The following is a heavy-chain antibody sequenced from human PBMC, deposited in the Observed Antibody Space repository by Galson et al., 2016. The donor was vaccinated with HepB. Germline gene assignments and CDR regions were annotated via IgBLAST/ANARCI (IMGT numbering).Heavy chain of an antibody. CDR3: AKAADYYDSSGYYYLNWFDP. CDR2: ITGSGVT. J-gene: IGHJ5*02. D-gene: IGHD3-22*01. CDR1: GFTFSNHA. Sequence: SLRLSCAASGFTFSNHAMSWVRQAPGKGLEWVSVITGSGVTYYADSVKGRFTISSDNSKNTLYLQMNSLRAEDTAVYYCAKAADYYDSSGYYYLNWFDPWGQGTLVTVAS. V-gene: IGHV3-23*01.